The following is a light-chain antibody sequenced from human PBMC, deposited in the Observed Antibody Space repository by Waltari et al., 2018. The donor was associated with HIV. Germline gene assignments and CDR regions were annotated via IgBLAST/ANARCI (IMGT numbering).Light chain of an antibody. CDR2: EVN. J-gene: IGLJ2*01. CDR1: SSDVGSYNL. V-gene: IGLV2-23*02. CDR3: CSYAIGGTFV. Sequence: QSALTQPASVSGSPGQSLTMSCTGTSSDVGSYNLVSWYQQHPGKAPKLIIYEVNKRPPGITNRFSGFKAGNTASLTITGLQAEDEADYHCCSYAIGGTFVFGGGTKVTVL.